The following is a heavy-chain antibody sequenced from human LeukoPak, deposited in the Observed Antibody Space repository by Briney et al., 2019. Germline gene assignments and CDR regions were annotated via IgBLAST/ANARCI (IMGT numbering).Heavy chain of an antibody. J-gene: IGHJ4*02. CDR1: GYTFTGYY. CDR3: ARGKYSSSWYWVY. D-gene: IGHD6-13*01. CDR2: INPNSGGT. Sequence: ASVKVSCKASGYTFTGYYMHWVRQAPGQGLEWMGRINPNSGGTNYAQKFQGRVTITTDESTSTAYMELSSLRSEDTAVYYCARGKYSSSWYWVYWGQGTLVTVSS. V-gene: IGHV1-2*06.